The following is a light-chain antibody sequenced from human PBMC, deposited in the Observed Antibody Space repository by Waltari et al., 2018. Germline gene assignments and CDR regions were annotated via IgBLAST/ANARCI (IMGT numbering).Light chain of an antibody. V-gene: IGKV1-33*01. J-gene: IGKJ4*01. Sequence: DIQMTQSPSSLSASVGDRVTITCQASQDIRNYVNCYRQKPGDAPKLLIYDASNLETGVPSRFSGGGSGTHFAFTISSLQPEDIATYFCQQYDSLPLTFGGGTKVEIK. CDR1: QDIRNY. CDR3: QQYDSLPLT. CDR2: DAS.